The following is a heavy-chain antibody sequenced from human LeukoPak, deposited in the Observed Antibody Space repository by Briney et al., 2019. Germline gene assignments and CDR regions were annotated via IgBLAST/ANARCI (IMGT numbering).Heavy chain of an antibody. Sequence: GGPRKLSWAASELTSGNYAIYWFRQAPAKGLEGGPVISTDGNYKYYADSVEGRFAVSRDNSKNIVYLQMNSLSADDTAVYYCARRPAPTIKGYFDSWGQGTLVTVSS. D-gene: IGHD5-24*01. J-gene: IGHJ4*02. CDR3: ARRPAPTIKGYFDS. V-gene: IGHV3-30*09. CDR2: ISTDGNYK. CDR1: ELTSGNYA.